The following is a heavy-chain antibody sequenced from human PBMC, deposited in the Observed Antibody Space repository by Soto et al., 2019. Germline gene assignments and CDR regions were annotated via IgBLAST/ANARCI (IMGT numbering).Heavy chain of an antibody. D-gene: IGHD6-13*01. J-gene: IGHJ4*02. CDR3: AKVRYSSSWRDYFDY. Sequence: QVQLVESGGGVVQPGRSLRLSCAASGFTFSSYGMHWVRQAPGKGLEWVAVISYDGSNKYYADSVKGRFTISRDNSKNTLYLQMNSLRAEDTAVYYCAKVRYSSSWRDYFDYWAQGTLVTVSS. V-gene: IGHV3-30*18. CDR2: ISYDGSNK. CDR1: GFTFSSYG.